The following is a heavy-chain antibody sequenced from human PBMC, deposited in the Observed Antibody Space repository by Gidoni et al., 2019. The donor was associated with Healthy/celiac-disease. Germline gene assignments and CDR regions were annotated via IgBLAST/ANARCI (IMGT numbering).Heavy chain of an antibody. D-gene: IGHD3-22*01. CDR2: IIPILGIA. CDR3: AREGAPYYYDSSGPRAFDI. J-gene: IGHJ3*02. CDR1: GGTFSRYT. Sequence: QVQLVQSGAEVKKPGSSVKVSCKASGGTFSRYTISWVRQAPGQGLEWMGRIIPILGIANYAQKFQGRVTITADKSTSTAYMELSSLRSEDTAVYYCAREGAPYYYDSSGPRAFDIWGQGTMVTVSS. V-gene: IGHV1-69*08.